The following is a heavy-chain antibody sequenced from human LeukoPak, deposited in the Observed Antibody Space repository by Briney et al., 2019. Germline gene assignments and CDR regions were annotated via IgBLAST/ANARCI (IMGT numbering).Heavy chain of an antibody. CDR3: ARQTGRFGDYLDY. Sequence: SETLSLTCTVSGGSISSGIYYWGWIRQPPGKGLEWIGNLYYSGTTYYNPSLKSRVTISVDTSKNQFSLKLSSVTAADTAVYYCARQTGRFGDYLDYWGQGTLVIVSS. CDR2: LYYSGTT. J-gene: IGHJ4*02. D-gene: IGHD3-10*01. CDR1: GGSISSGIYY. V-gene: IGHV4-39*01.